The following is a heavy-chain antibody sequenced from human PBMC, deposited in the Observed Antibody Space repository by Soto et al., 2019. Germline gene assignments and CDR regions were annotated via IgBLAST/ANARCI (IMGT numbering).Heavy chain of an antibody. Sequence: GWSLILSCAASGFTFSSYGMHWVRQAPGKGLEWVAVIWYDGSNKYYADSVKGRFTISRDNSKNTLYLQMNSLRAEDTAVYYCAKDRTVAARNFAYWGQGTQVTVYS. CDR2: IWYDGSNK. CDR1: GFTFSSYG. V-gene: IGHV3-33*06. D-gene: IGHD6-6*01. J-gene: IGHJ4*02. CDR3: AKDRTVAARNFAY.